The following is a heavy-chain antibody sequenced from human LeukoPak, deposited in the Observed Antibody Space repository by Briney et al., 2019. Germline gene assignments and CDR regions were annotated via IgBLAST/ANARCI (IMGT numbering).Heavy chain of an antibody. CDR1: GFTFGCYA. Sequence: PGGSLRLSCAASGFTFGCYAMSWVRQAPGKGLEWVSGIKGRFTISRDNSKNTLYLQMNSLRVEDTAIYYCAKDGAKHGGTTYFFDNWGQGTLATVSS. D-gene: IGHD4-23*01. CDR3: AKDGAKHGGTTYFFDN. CDR2: I. V-gene: IGHV3-23*01. J-gene: IGHJ4*02.